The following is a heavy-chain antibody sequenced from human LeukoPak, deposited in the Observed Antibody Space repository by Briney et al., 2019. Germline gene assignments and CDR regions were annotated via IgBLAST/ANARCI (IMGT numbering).Heavy chain of an antibody. CDR1: GYTFTSYA. V-gene: IGHV7-4-1*02. D-gene: IGHD6-6*01. Sequence: VASVKVSCKASGYTFTSYAMNWVRQAPGQGLEWMGWINTNTGNPTYAQGFTGRFVFSLDTSVSTAYLQISSLKVEDTAVYYCARDQSSSWSSYYYMDVWGKGTTVTVSS. CDR3: ARDQSSSWSSYYYMDV. CDR2: INTNTGNP. J-gene: IGHJ6*03.